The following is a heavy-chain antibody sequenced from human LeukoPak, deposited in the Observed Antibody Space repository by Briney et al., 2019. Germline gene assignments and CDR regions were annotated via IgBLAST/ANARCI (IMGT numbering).Heavy chain of an antibody. CDR1: GSTFSSYA. D-gene: IGHD1-26*01. V-gene: IGHV1-69*13. CDR2: IIPIFGTA. CDR3: AREGSYGPSYNFDY. Sequence: ASVKVSCKASGSTFSSYAISWVRQAPGQGLEWMGGIIPIFGTANYAQKFQGRVTITADESTSTAYMELSSLRSEDTAVYYCAREGSYGPSYNFDYWGQGTLVTVSS. J-gene: IGHJ4*02.